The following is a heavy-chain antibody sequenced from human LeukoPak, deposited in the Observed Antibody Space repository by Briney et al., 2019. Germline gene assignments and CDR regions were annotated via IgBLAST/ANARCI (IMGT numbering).Heavy chain of an antibody. CDR3: ARRGYSYGYGKNFDY. CDR2: INPNSGGT. Sequence: ASVKVSCKASGYTFTGYYMHWVRQAPGQGLEWMGWINPNSGGTNYAQKFQGRVTMTRDTSISTAYMELSRLRADDTSVYYCARRGYSYGYGKNFDYGGQGTLVTVSS. J-gene: IGHJ4*02. CDR1: GYTFTGYY. D-gene: IGHD5-18*01. V-gene: IGHV1-2*02.